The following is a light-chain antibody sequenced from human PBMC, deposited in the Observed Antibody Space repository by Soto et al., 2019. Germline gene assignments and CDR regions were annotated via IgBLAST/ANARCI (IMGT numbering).Light chain of an antibody. CDR1: QSIRNK. V-gene: IGKV3-20*01. CDR2: DST. J-gene: IGKJ1*01. CDR3: QQYGSSGT. Sequence: EIVMTQPPATVSVSPGERATLSRRASQSIRNKLALYQQRPFKAPTLLIYDSTNRAAGIPARFSGSGSGTDFTLTISRLEPEDFAVYYCQQYGSSGTFGQGTKVDIK.